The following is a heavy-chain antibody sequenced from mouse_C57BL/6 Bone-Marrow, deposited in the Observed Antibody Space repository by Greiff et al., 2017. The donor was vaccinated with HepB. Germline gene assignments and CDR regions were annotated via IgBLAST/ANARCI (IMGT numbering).Heavy chain of an antibody. V-gene: IGHV5-9-1*02. Sequence: EVQLQQSGEGLVKPGGSLKLSCAASGFTFSSYAMSWVRQTPEKRLEWVAYISSGGDYIYYADTVKGRYTISRDNARNTLYLQMSSLKSEDTAMYYCTRVRGKDFDYWGQGTTLTVSS. J-gene: IGHJ2*01. CDR1: GFTFSSYA. CDR2: ISSGGDYI. CDR3: TRVRGKDFDY.